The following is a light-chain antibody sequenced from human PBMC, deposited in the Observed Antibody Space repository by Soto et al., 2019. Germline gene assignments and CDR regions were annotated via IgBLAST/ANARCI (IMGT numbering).Light chain of an antibody. CDR1: SSNLGSNY. J-gene: IGLJ3*02. CDR3: AAWDDSLSGWV. Sequence: QAVVTQPPSASGTPGQRVTISCSGSSSNLGSNYVYWYQQLPGTAPKLLIYRNNQRPSGVPDRFSGSKSGTSASLAISGLRSEDEDDYYCAAWDDSLSGWVFGGGTKVTVL. CDR2: RNN. V-gene: IGLV1-47*01.